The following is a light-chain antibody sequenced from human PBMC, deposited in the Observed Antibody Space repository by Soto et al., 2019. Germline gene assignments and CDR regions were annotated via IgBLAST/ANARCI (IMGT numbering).Light chain of an antibody. CDR2: DVF. CDR3: SSYTSSNTLAV. V-gene: IGLV2-14*03. CDR1: SNDIGAYNY. J-gene: IGLJ1*01. Sequence: QSVLTQPASLSGSPGQSITLSCTGNSNDIGAYNYVSWYQHHPGKAPKLIIYDVFSRPSGVSNRFSGSKSANTASLTISGLQAEDEADYYCSSYTSSNTLAVFGTGTKVTVL.